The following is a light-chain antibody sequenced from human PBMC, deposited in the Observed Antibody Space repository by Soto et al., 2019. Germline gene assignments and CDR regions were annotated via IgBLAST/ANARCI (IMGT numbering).Light chain of an antibody. CDR3: HTYNSYSLHT. CDR1: QSVSRR. V-gene: IGKV1-5*01. CDR2: DAS. Sequence: DIQVTQSPSTLSASVGDRITITCRASQSVSRRLAWFQQKPGKAPKLLIYDASSLESGVPSRFSGRGSGTKFTLTISSPQPDDCANYYCHTYNSYSLHTFGQGTKVDIK. J-gene: IGKJ2*01.